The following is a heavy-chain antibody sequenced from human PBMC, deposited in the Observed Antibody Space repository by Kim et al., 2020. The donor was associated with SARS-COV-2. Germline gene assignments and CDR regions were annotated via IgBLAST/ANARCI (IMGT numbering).Heavy chain of an antibody. J-gene: IGHJ3*02. CDR1: GGSISSSSYY. CDR3: AREVSGRIAVAVRYYFDI. V-gene: IGHV4-39*02. D-gene: IGHD6-19*01. Sequence: SETLSLTCTVSGGSISSSSYYWGWIRQHPGKGLEWIGSIYYSGSTYYNPSLKSRVTISVDTSKNQFSLKLSSVTAADTAVYYCAREVSGRIAVAVRYYFDIWGQGTMVTVSS. CDR2: IYYSGST.